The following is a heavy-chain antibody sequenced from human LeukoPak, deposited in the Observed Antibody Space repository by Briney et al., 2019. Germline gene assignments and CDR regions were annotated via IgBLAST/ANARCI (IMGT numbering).Heavy chain of an antibody. J-gene: IGHJ4*01. CDR1: GYSITSYYY. CDR3: AMDFTGSYFFFDS. D-gene: IGHD3-22*01. V-gene: IGHV4-38-2*02. Sequence: PSETLSLTCTVSGYSITSYYYWGWIRHPPGKGLGWIGSIYHSGSTYYNPSLKSLVPISIDTSKNQFSLKLSSVTAADTSVYFCAMDFTGSYFFFDSWGQGTLVTVAS. CDR2: IYHSGST.